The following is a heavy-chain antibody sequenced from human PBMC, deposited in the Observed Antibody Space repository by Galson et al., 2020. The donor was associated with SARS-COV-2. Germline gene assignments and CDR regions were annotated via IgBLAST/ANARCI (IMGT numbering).Heavy chain of an antibody. Sequence: SGPTLVKPTETLTLTCTVSGFSLSDTTMGVSWIRQPPGKALEWLAHIFSDYEKSNSTSLKNRTTISKDTSESQVVLSMTNMDPVDTATYTCARISGGSGNYYNDYFDCWGQGALVTVSS. J-gene: IGHJ4*02. CDR2: IFSDYEK. V-gene: IGHV2-26*01. CDR3: ARISGGSGNYYNDYFDC. D-gene: IGHD3-10*01. CDR1: GFSLSDTTMG.